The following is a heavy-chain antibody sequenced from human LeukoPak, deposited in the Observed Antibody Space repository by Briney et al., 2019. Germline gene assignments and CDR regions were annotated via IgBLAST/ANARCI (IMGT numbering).Heavy chain of an antibody. V-gene: IGHV3-23*01. CDR1: GFTFGTYN. Sequence: GGSLRLSCAASGFTFGTYNMNWVRQAPGKGLEWVSSISGSGGSTYYADSVKGRFTISRDNSKNTLYLQMNSLRDEDTAVYYCAKSSYYDASGYYREYYFDYWGQGTLVTVSS. D-gene: IGHD3-22*01. CDR3: AKSSYYDASGYYREYYFDY. J-gene: IGHJ4*02. CDR2: ISGSGGST.